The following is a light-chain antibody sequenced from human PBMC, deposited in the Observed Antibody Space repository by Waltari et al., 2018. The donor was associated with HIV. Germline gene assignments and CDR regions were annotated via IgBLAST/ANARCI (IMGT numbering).Light chain of an antibody. V-gene: IGLV2-14*01. Sequence: QSALTQPAAVSGSPGQSITISCTGTSSDGGGYNYVSWYQQYPGKAPKLMIYEGSKRPSVVSIRFSGSKSGNTASLTISGLQAEDEADYYCSSYTSSTTLVFGGGTKLTVL. J-gene: IGLJ2*01. CDR2: EGS. CDR3: SSYTSSTTLV. CDR1: SSDGGGYNY.